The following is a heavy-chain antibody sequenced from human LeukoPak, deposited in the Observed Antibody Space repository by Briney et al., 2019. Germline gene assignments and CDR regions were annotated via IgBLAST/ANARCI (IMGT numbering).Heavy chain of an antibody. J-gene: IGHJ4*02. CDR2: INPDSGGT. CDR1: GYTFTDYY. CDR3: ARPFIETPSLGALDY. Sequence: ASVKVSCKASGYTFTDYYMHWVRQAPGQGLEWMGSINPDSGGTNYAQNFQGRVTMTRDTSISTAYMELSRLRSDDTAVYYCARPFIETPSLGALDYWGQGTLVTVSS. D-gene: IGHD4-23*01. V-gene: IGHV1-2*02.